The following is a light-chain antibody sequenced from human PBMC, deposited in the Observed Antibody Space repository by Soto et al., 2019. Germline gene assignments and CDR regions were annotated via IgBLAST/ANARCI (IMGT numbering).Light chain of an antibody. V-gene: IGLV2-8*01. Sequence: QSVPSQPPSACWSPGDSRTISCAGTGSDVGAYKYVSWYQQHPGKAPKLIIYEVDKRPSGVPDRFSGSKSGNTASLTVSGLQAEDEAEYYCSSYGGSNIHLYVFGTGTKVTVL. J-gene: IGLJ1*01. CDR2: EVD. CDR3: SSYGGSNIHLYV. CDR1: GSDVGAYKY.